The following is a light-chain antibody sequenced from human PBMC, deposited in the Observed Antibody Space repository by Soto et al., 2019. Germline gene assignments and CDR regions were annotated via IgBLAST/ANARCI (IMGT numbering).Light chain of an antibody. CDR1: QSVSSSY. CDR2: GAS. Sequence: EIVLTQSPGALPLSTGERATLSCRASQSVSSSYLAWYQQKPGQAPRLLIYGASSRATGIPDRFSGSGTGTDFTLTISRLEPEDFAVYYCQQYGSSPPITFGPGTKVDIK. CDR3: QQYGSSPPIT. J-gene: IGKJ3*01. V-gene: IGKV3-20*01.